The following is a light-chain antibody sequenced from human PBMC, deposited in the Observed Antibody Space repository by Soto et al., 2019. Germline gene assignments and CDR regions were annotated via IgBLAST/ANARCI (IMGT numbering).Light chain of an antibody. J-gene: IGLJ3*02. V-gene: IGLV2-14*01. CDR1: SRDVGNYNY. CDR3: SSYVISTSSWV. CDR2: EVS. Sequence: QSALTQPASVSGSPGQSITISCTGTSRDVGNYNYVSWYQQHPDKAPKLMIYEVSNRPSGVSDRFSGSKSGNTASLTISGLQAEDEADYYCSSYVISTSSWVFGGGTKVTVL.